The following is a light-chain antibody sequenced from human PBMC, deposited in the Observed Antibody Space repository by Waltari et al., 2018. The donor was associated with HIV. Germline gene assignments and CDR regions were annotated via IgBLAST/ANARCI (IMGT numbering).Light chain of an antibody. V-gene: IGLV1-51*01. CDR2: DKK. CDR3: VTWDNSLSAYV. J-gene: IGLJ1*01. Sequence: QSVLTQPPSLSAAPGQRVTISCSGSSSNIGNNYVSWYQQLPGTAPKLVIYDKKKRPTGIPDRFSGSKSVTSATLGITGRQTGDEADYYCVTWDNSLSAYVFGTGTKVTVL. CDR1: SSNIGNNY.